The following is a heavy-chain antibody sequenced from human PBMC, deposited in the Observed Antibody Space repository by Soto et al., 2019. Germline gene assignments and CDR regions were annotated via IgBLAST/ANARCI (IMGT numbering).Heavy chain of an antibody. CDR1: GGSIQVGGYY. D-gene: IGHD5-12*01. J-gene: IGHJ4*02. V-gene: IGHV4-39*01. CDR3: ARLAYSHYST. Sequence: ETLSLTCTVSGGSIQVGGYYWGWIRQPPGKGLEWVATIYYSGTTYYNRSLKSRLTISLDTSRNQFSLDRTSVTAADTAVYYCARLAYSHYSTWGQGTLVTVSS. CDR2: IYYSGTT.